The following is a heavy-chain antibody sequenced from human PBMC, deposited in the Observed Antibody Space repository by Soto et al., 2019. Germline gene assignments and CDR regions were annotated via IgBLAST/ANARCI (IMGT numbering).Heavy chain of an antibody. J-gene: IGHJ4*02. D-gene: IGHD2-15*01. Sequence: QITLKESGPTLVKPTQTLTLTCTFSGFSLSTSGVGVGWIRQPPGKXLXWLALIYWDDDKRYSPSLKSRLTITKDTSKNQVVLTMTNMDPVDTATYYCAHSGGVVAATYDFDYWGQGTLVTVSS. CDR2: IYWDDDK. CDR3: AHSGGVVAATYDFDY. CDR1: GFSLSTSGVG. V-gene: IGHV2-5*02.